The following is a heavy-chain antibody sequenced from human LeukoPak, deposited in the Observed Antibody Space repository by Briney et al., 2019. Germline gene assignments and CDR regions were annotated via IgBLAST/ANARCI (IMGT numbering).Heavy chain of an antibody. CDR1: GFTFSSYA. Sequence: GGSLTHSRAASGFTFSSYAMSWVRQAPGKGLEWVSGIGNSDGRTYYADSVKGRSTISRDNSKNTLFLQLNSLRGEDTAVYYCAKGIGYYYFFDYWGQGTPVTVSS. CDR2: IGNSDGRT. J-gene: IGHJ4*02. V-gene: IGHV3-23*01. CDR3: AKGIGYYYFFDY. D-gene: IGHD3-22*01.